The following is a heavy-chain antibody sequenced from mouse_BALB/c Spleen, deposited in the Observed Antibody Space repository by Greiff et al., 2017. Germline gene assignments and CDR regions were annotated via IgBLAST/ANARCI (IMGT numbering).Heavy chain of an antibody. D-gene: IGHD1-1*01. J-gene: IGHJ3*01. CDR2: ISSGGSYT. V-gene: IGHV5-9-4*01. CDR1: GFTFSSYA. CDR3: ASTGRSYYGSPWFAY. Sequence: EVKVVESGGGLVKPGGSLKLSCAASGFTFSSYAMSWVRQSPEKRPEWVAEISSGGSYTYYPDTVTGRFTISRDNAKNTLYLEMSSLRSEDTAMYYCASTGRSYYGSPWFAYWGQGTLVTVSA.